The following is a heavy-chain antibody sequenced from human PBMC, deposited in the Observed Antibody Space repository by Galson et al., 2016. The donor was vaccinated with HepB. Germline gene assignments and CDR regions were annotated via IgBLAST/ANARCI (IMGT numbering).Heavy chain of an antibody. V-gene: IGHV1-24*01. CDR2: FDPADVET. CDR3: ARGGYYDSSGSLRY. CDR1: GFTLTEIF. J-gene: IGHJ4*02. D-gene: IGHD3-22*01. Sequence: SVKVSCKVSGFTLTEIFMHWVRRTPGKGLEWMGSFDPADVETDYARNFEGRLSMTGDPSTDTAYMELSSLRSEDTAVYFCARGGYYDSSGSLRYWGQGTLVIVSS.